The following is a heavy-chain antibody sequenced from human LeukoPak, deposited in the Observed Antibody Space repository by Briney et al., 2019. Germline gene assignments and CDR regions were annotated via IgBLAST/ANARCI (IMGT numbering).Heavy chain of an antibody. D-gene: IGHD3-10*01. J-gene: IGHJ4*02. CDR3: TRWRPSGSSWNYFDY. V-gene: IGHV3-49*04. Sequence: GGSLRLSCTASGFTFGDYAMGWVRQAPGKGLEWVGFVRSKAYDGTTRYAASVKGRFTISRDDSKNIAYLQMDSLKTEDTAMYFCTRWRPSGSSWNYFDYWGQGTLVTVSS. CDR1: GFTFGDYA. CDR2: VRSKAYDGTT.